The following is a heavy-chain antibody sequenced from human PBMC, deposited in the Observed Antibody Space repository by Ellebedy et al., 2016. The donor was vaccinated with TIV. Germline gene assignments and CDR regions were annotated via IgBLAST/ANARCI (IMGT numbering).Heavy chain of an antibody. CDR2: ISLQSGDP. V-gene: IGHV1-2*02. Sequence: ASVKVSCXASGSTFTDYYMHWVRQAPGQGLEYMGWISLQSGDPTYSGKFQGRVTMTRDTSVNTAYMELGSLTSDDTAMYYCAREKSVCRDITCYPDSWGQGTLVTVSS. D-gene: IGHD1-20*01. CDR1: GSTFTDYY. CDR3: AREKSVCRDITCYPDS. J-gene: IGHJ5*02.